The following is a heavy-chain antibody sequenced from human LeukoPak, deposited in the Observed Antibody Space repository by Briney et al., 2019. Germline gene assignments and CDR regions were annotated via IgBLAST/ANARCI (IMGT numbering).Heavy chain of an antibody. J-gene: IGHJ4*02. CDR2: ISSTGGST. V-gene: IGHV3-23*01. CDR1: GFTFSSYA. Sequence: GGSLRLSCAASGFTFSSYAMSWVRQAPGKGLEWVSAISSTGGSTYYADSVKGRFTISRDSSKNTLYLQMTTLRADDTAVYYCAKRDLPYWGQGTLVTVSS. CDR3: AKRDLPY.